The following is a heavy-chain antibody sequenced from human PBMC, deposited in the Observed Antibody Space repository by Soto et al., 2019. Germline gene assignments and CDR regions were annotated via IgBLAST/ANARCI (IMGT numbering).Heavy chain of an antibody. CDR1: GFTFSTCT. V-gene: IGHV3-21*01. CDR2: ISPSTSHI. J-gene: IGHJ6*02. CDR3: SGCSGGACHQSYGMDV. Sequence: EVHLVESGGGLVKPGGSLRLSCAVSGFTFSTCTRNWVRQAPGKGLEWVSSISPSTSHIYYADSVKGRFTISRDNAKNSLFLQMNSLRAEDAAVYYCSGCSGGACHQSYGMDVWGHGSTVTVSS. D-gene: IGHD2-15*01.